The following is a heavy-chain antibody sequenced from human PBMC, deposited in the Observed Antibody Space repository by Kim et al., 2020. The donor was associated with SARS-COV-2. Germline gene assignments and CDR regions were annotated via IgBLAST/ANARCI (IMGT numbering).Heavy chain of an antibody. V-gene: IGHV3-23*03. D-gene: IGHD2-21*01. CDR3: AKFISGRYIDS. Sequence: GGSLRLSCAASGFTFSSYVMTWVRQAPGKGLEFVANIDSGGRSTYYTDSVKGRFIISRDNSKNTVYLQMTSLRVEDTAEYYCAKFISGRYIDSWGQGTLVTVSS. CDR1: GFTFSSYV. J-gene: IGHJ4*02. CDR2: IDSGGRST.